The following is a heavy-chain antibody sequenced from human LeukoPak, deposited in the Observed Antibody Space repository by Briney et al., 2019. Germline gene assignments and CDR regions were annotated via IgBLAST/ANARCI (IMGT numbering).Heavy chain of an antibody. CDR3: ARDLDWIDY. Sequence: PGGSLRLSCAASGSTFSDHYMSWIRQPPGKGLEWVSYISSSGTTIYYADSVKGRFTISRDNAKISLYRQMNSVRAEETALYCCARDLDWIDYWGEGTLVTVSS. D-gene: IGHD1-1*01. CDR1: GSTFSDHY. J-gene: IGHJ4*02. CDR2: ISSSGTTI. V-gene: IGHV3-11*04.